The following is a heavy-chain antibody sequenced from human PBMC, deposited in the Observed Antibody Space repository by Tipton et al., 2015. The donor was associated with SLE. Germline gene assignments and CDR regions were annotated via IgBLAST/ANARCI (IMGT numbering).Heavy chain of an antibody. D-gene: IGHD3-10*01. V-gene: IGHV4-39*07. CDR2: IYYSGST. J-gene: IGHJ3*02. CDR3: AREPSMVGAFDI. CDR1: GGSISSSSYY. Sequence: TLSLTCIVSGGSISSSSYYWGWIRQPPGKGLEWIGGIYYSGSTYYNPSLKGRVTISVDTSKNQFSLKLSSVTAADTAVYYCAREPSMVGAFDIWGQGTMVTVAS.